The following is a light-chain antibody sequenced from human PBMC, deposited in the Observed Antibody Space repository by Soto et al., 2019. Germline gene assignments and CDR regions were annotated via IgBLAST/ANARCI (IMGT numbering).Light chain of an antibody. CDR1: QSLVFSDGNTY. CDR2: KVS. V-gene: IGKV2-30*01. CDR3: MQGTRWLWT. J-gene: IGKJ1*01. Sequence: DVVLTQSPLSLPVALGQPASISCRSSQSLVFSDGNTYLNWFQQRPGQSPRRLIYKVSNRDSGVRDRFDGTWSLTEFTKKFSRGDAEDVGVYYCMQGTRWLWTFGQGTKVEIK.